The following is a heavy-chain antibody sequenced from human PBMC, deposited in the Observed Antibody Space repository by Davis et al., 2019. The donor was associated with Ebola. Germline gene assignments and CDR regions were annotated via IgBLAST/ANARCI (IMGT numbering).Heavy chain of an antibody. V-gene: IGHV4-61*10. CDR3: ARHAYSSSSWLYFDY. Sequence: PSETLSLTCTVSGGSISSSSYYWSWIRQPAGRGLEWIGYIYYSGTTNYSPSLKSRVTISVDTSKNQFSLKLSSVIAADTAVYYCARHAYSSSSWLYFDYWGQGTLVTVSS. CDR1: GGSISSSSYY. J-gene: IGHJ4*02. D-gene: IGHD6-6*01. CDR2: IYYSGTT.